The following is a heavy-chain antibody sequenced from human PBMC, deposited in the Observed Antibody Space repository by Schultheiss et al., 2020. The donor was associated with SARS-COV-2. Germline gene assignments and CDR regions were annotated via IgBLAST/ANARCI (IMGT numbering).Heavy chain of an antibody. D-gene: IGHD3-3*01. CDR2: IYYSGST. J-gene: IGHJ4*02. CDR1: GGSISSSNW. V-gene: IGHV4-4*02. CDR3: ARSDFWSGKPPDY. Sequence: TLSLTCTVSGGSISSSNWWSWIRQHPGKGLEWIGYIYYSGSTNYNPSLKSRVTISVDTSKNQFSLKLSSVTAADTAVYYCARSDFWSGKPPDYWGQGTLVTVSS.